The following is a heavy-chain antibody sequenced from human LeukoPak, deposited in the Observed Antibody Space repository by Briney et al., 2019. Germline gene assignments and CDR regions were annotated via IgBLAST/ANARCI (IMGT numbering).Heavy chain of an antibody. J-gene: IGHJ4*02. CDR2: IWYDGSNK. CDR1: GFTFSSYG. Sequence: GRSLRLSCVASGFTFSSYGMHWVRQAPGKGLEWVADIWYDGSNKNYADSVKGRFTISRDNSKNTLYLQMNSLRAEDTAVYYCAKDSNESLDYWGQGTLVTVSS. CDR3: AKDSNESLDY. D-gene: IGHD2-2*01. V-gene: IGHV3-33*06.